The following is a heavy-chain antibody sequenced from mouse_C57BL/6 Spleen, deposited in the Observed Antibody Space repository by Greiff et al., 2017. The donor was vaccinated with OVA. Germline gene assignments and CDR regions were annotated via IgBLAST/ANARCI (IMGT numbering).Heavy chain of an antibody. CDR3: DGGTGTGY. V-gene: IGHV14-3*01. D-gene: IGHD4-1*01. Sequence: EVQLQQPGAELVKPGASVKLSCKASGYTFTSYWMHWVKQRPEQGLEWIGRIDPANGNTKYAPKFQGKATITADTSSNTAYLQLSSLTSEDTAIYYCDGGTGTGYWGQGTTVTVSS. J-gene: IGHJ2*01. CDR2: IDPANGNT. CDR1: GYTFTSYW.